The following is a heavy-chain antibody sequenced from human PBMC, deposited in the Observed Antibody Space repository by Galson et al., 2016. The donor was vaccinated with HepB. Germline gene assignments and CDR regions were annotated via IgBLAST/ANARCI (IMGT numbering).Heavy chain of an antibody. D-gene: IGHD6-19*01. CDR1: GFTFSNVW. V-gene: IGHV3-15*07. Sequence: SLRLSCAASGFTFSNVWLNWVRQAPGKGLEWVARIKREVDGVAADYAAPVKVRFTIAGDDSTHTLYLKMTGLKTEDTAVYYCTTVLSTASMSGWYDWGFDSWGQGTLVTVSS. CDR3: TTVLSTASMSGWYDWGFDS. CDR2: IKREVDGVAA. J-gene: IGHJ4*02.